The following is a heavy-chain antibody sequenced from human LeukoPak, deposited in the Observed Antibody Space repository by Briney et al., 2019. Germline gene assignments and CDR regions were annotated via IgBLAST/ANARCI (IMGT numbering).Heavy chain of an antibody. CDR2: IIPIFGTA. CDR1: GGTFSSYA. D-gene: IGHD3-10*01. CDR3: ARGYYYGSGSYYPALWYMDV. V-gene: IGHV1-69*06. Sequence: SVKVSCKASGGTFSSYAISWVRQAPGQGLEWMGGIIPIFGTANYAQKFQGRVTITADKSTSTAYMELSSLRSEDTAVYYCARGYYYGSGSYYPALWYMDVWGKGTTVTVSS. J-gene: IGHJ6*03.